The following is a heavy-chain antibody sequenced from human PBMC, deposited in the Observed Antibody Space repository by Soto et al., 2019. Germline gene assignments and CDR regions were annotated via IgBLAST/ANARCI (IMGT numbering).Heavy chain of an antibody. Sequence: PGGSLRLSCAASGFTVSDYYMSWIRQAPGKGLEWVSYISSSSSYTNYADSVKGRFTISRDNAKNSLYLQMNSLRAEDTAVYYCARSPLTYDFWSGHYGMDVWGQGTTVTVSS. J-gene: IGHJ6*02. CDR2: ISSSSSYT. CDR1: GFTVSDYY. CDR3: ARSPLTYDFWSGHYGMDV. D-gene: IGHD3-3*01. V-gene: IGHV3-11*06.